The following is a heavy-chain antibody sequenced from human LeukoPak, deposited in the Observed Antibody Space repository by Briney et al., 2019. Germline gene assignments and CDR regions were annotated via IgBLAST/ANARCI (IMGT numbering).Heavy chain of an antibody. V-gene: IGHV3-48*04. J-gene: IGHJ4*02. Sequence: GGSLRLSCAASGFTFSSYWLHWVRQAPGKGLEWVSYISSSSSTIYYADSVKGRFTISRDNAKNSLYLQMNSLRAEDTAVYYCARVSTVAGDYWGQGTLVTVSS. CDR2: ISSSSSTI. D-gene: IGHD6-19*01. CDR1: GFTFSSYW. CDR3: ARVSTVAGDY.